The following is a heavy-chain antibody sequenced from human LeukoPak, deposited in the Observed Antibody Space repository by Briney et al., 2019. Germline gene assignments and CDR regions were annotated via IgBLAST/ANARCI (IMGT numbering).Heavy chain of an antibody. CDR1: GFTFSTYW. Sequence: GGSLRLSCSASGFTFSTYWMSWVRQAPGKGLEWVANMRRDGNEIYYLDSVRGRFTISRDTAKNSLYLQMNSLRAEDTALYYCAKDSSSVVGGDYYYYYGMDVWGQGTTVTVSS. V-gene: IGHV3-7*03. J-gene: IGHJ6*02. D-gene: IGHD2-2*01. CDR3: AKDSSSVVGGDYYYYYGMDV. CDR2: MRRDGNEI.